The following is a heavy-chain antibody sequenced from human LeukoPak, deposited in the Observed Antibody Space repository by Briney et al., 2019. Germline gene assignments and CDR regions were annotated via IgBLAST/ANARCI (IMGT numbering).Heavy chain of an antibody. Sequence: PGGSLRLSCAASGFTFSSSGMHWVRQAPGKGLEWVANIKQDGSEKYYVDSVKGRFIISRDNAKNSLYLQMNSLRAEDTAVYYCANALGAHYFDSWGQGTLVTVSS. J-gene: IGHJ4*02. V-gene: IGHV3-7*05. CDR1: GFTFSSSG. CDR2: IKQDGSEK. CDR3: ANALGAHYFDS. D-gene: IGHD1-26*01.